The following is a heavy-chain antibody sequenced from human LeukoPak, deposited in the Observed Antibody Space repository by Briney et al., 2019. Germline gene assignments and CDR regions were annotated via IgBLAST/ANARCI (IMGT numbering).Heavy chain of an antibody. Sequence: GASVKVSCKASGYTFTSYYMHWVRQAPGQGLEWMGIINPSGGSTSYAQKFQGRVTMTRNTSISTAYMELSSLRSEDTAVYYCARIWQAVRYFDWLKGTGWFDPWGQGTLVTVSS. V-gene: IGHV1-46*01. CDR2: INPSGGST. D-gene: IGHD3-9*01. CDR3: ARIWQAVRYFDWLKGTGWFDP. CDR1: GYTFTSYY. J-gene: IGHJ5*02.